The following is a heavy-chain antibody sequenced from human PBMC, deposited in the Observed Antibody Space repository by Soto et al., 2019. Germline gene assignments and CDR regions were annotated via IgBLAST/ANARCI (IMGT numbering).Heavy chain of an antibody. V-gene: IGHV3-23*01. Sequence: GGSLRLSCAASGFTFSSYAMSWVRQAPGKGLEWVSSILGGGTNTYYADAVKGRFTISRDNSENTLFLQMNSLRAEDTAIYYCTKRPWSHGGTFDVWGQGTMVTVSS. CDR1: GFTFSSYA. J-gene: IGHJ3*01. CDR2: ILGGGTNT. D-gene: IGHD3-3*01. CDR3: TKRPWSHGGTFDV.